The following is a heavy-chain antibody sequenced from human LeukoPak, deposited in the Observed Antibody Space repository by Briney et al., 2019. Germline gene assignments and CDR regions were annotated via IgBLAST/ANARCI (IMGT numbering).Heavy chain of an antibody. J-gene: IGHJ4*02. V-gene: IGHV4-59*01. CDR3: ASTLAVAGSDY. D-gene: IGHD6-19*01. CDR1: GGSISSYY. CDR2: IYYSGST. Sequence: SETLSLTCTVSGGSISSYYWSWIRQPPGKGLEWIGYIYYSGSTNYNPSLRSRVTISVDTSKNQFSLKLSSVTAADTAVYYCASTLAVAGSDYWGQGTLVTVSS.